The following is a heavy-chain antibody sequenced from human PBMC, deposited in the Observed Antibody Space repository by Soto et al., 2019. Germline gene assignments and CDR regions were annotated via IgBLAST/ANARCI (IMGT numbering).Heavy chain of an antibody. J-gene: IGHJ5*02. CDR2: ISYTGRT. CDR3: ARGALSSISSWFDP. D-gene: IGHD6-6*01. CDR1: GGSISSDALF. Sequence: SETLSLTCNVSGGSISSDALFWCWIRDLPGRRLEWIGYISYTGRTYYTPSLNSRLTISLDTSKNLFSLRLSAVTAADTAVYFCARGALSSISSWFDPWGQGTLVTDSS. V-gene: IGHV4-31*03.